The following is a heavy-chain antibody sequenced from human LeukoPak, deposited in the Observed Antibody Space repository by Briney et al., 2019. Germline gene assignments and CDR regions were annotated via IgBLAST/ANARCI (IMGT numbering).Heavy chain of an antibody. CDR2: IYYSGST. V-gene: IGHV4-59*01. Sequence: PSETLSLTCTVSGGSISSYYWSWIRQPPGKGLEWIGYIYYSGSTNHNPSLKSRVTISVDTSKNQFSLKLSSVTAADTAVYYCARDVRSYCSSTSCYSYYYYGMDVWGQGTTVTVSS. CDR1: GGSISSYY. CDR3: ARDVRSYCSSTSCYSYYYYGMDV. D-gene: IGHD2-2*01. J-gene: IGHJ6*02.